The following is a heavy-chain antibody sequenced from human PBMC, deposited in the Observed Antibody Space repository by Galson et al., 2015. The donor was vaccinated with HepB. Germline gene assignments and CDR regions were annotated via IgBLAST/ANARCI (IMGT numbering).Heavy chain of an antibody. CDR1: GGTFSSYT. V-gene: IGHV1-69*02. Sequence: SVKVSCKASGGTFSSYTISWVRQAPGQGLEWMGRIIPILGIANYAQKFQGRVTITADKSTSTAYMELSSLRSEDTAVYYCATYYDSSGYLGYWGQGTLVTVSS. D-gene: IGHD3-22*01. J-gene: IGHJ4*02. CDR3: ATYYDSSGYLGY. CDR2: IIPILGIA.